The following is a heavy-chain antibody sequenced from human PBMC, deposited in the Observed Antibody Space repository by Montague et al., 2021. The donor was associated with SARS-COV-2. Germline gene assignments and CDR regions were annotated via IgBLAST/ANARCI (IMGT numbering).Heavy chain of an antibody. J-gene: IGHJ3*02. CDR3: ARIWGATRGDAFDX. CDR2: IDWDDDK. Sequence: PALVKPTQTLTLTCTFSGFSLSTSGMCVSWIRQPPGKALEWLALIDWDDDKYYSTSLKTRLTISKDTSKNQVVLTMTNMDPVDTATYYCARIWGATRGDAFDXWGQRTMVTVSS. CDR1: GFSLSTSGMC. V-gene: IGHV2-70*01. D-gene: IGHD1-26*01.